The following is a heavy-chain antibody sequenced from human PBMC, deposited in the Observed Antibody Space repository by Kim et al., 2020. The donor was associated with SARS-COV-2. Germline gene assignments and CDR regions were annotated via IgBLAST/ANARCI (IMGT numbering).Heavy chain of an antibody. CDR1: GGSFSGHY. Sequence: SETLSLTCVVYGGSFSGHYWSWIRQPPGRGLEWIGEINPSGSTNYNPSLKSRITISLDTSKNQFSLKLSSVTAADTAVYYCARGYGSGSYFSHWGQGTLVTVSS. CDR2: INPSGST. CDR3: ARGYGSGSYFSH. D-gene: IGHD3-10*01. J-gene: IGHJ4*02. V-gene: IGHV4-34*01.